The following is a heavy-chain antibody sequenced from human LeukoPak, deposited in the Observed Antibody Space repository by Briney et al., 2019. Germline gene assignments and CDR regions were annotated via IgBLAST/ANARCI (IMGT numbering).Heavy chain of an antibody. V-gene: IGHV4-4*07. CDR3: ARDEKWLSLGYYYYMDV. Sequence: KPSETLSLTCTVSGGSISSYYWSWIRQPAGKGLEWIGRIYTSGSTNYNPSLKSRVTMSVDTSKYQFSLKLSSVTAADTAVYYCARDEKWLSLGYYYYMDVWGKGTTVTVSS. CDR2: IYTSGST. J-gene: IGHJ6*03. D-gene: IGHD3-22*01. CDR1: GGSISSYY.